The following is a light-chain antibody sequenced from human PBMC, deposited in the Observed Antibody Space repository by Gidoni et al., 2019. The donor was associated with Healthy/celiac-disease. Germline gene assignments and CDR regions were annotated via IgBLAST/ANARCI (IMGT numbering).Light chain of an antibody. CDR2: DAS. J-gene: IGKJ3*01. V-gene: IGKV1-33*01. CDR1: QDISNY. Sequence: DIQMTQPPSSLSASVGDRVTTTCQASQDISNYLNWYQQKPGKAPKLLIYDASNLETGVPSRFSGSGSGTDFTFTISSLQPEDIATYYCQQYDNLPITFGPGTKVDIK. CDR3: QQYDNLPIT.